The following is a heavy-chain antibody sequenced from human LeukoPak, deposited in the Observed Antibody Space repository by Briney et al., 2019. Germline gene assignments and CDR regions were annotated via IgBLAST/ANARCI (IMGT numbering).Heavy chain of an antibody. J-gene: IGHJ4*02. Sequence: GGSLRLSCAASGFTFTSCAMSWVRQAPGKGLEWVSAISGSGGTSYYADSVKGRFTISRDNSKNTLYLQMNSLRGEDTAVYYCARRPSSSSPTYFDYWGQGTLVTVSS. CDR2: ISGSGGTS. D-gene: IGHD6-6*01. CDR3: ARRPSSSSPTYFDY. CDR1: GFTFTSCA. V-gene: IGHV3-23*01.